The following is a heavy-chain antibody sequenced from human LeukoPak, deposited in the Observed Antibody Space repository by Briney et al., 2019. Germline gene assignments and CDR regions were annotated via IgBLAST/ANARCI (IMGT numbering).Heavy chain of an antibody. CDR1: GFTFSTYW. J-gene: IGHJ4*02. Sequence: GGSLRLSCAASGFTFSTYWMSWVRQAPGKGLEWVGRIRSLSYGGTTDYAAPVKGRFTLSRDDSRNTVYLQMNSLTTEDTAVYFCAHRDTTMVRVDYWGQGTLVTVSS. V-gene: IGHV3-15*01. CDR2: IRSLSYGGTT. D-gene: IGHD5-18*01. CDR3: AHRDTTMVRVDY.